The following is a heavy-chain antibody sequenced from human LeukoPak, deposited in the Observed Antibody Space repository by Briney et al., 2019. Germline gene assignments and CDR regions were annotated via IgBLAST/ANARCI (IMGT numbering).Heavy chain of an antibody. V-gene: IGHV3-15*01. CDR1: GLTFTNAW. CDR2: IISKTDGGTT. J-gene: IGHJ3*02. CDR3: TRSDAFDI. Sequence: GGSLRLSCAASGLTFTNAWMSWVRQAPGKGLEWVGRIISKTDGGTTDYAAPVKGRFTISRDDSRNTLYLHMNSLKTEDTAVYFCTRSDAFDIWGQGTMVTVS. D-gene: IGHD5-24*01.